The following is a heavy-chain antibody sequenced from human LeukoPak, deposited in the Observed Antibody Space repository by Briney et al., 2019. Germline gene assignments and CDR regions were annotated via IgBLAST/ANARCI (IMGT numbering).Heavy chain of an antibody. CDR3: AKRGIVLMVYAIGHFDY. CDR2: ISGSGGST. CDR1: GFTFSSYA. D-gene: IGHD2-8*01. J-gene: IGHJ4*02. V-gene: IGHV3-23*01. Sequence: PGGSLRLSCAASGFTFSSYAMSWVRQAPGKGLEWVSAISGSGGSTYYADSVKGRFTISRDNSKNTLYLQMNSLRAEDTAVYYCAKRGIVLMVYAIGHFDYWGQGTLVTVSS.